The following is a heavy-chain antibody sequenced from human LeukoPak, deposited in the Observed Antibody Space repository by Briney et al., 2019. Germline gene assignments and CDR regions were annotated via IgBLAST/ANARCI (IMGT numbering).Heavy chain of an antibody. J-gene: IGHJ3*02. V-gene: IGHV3-53*01. CDR3: ARDLGGYSSGWPDAFDI. Sequence: SGGSLRLSCAASGFTVSSNYMSWVRQAPGKGLEWVSVIYSGGSTYYADSVKGRFTISRDNSKNTLYLQMNSLRAEDTAVYYCARDLGGYSSGWPDAFDIWGQGTMVTVSS. CDR1: GFTVSSNY. D-gene: IGHD6-19*01. CDR2: IYSGGST.